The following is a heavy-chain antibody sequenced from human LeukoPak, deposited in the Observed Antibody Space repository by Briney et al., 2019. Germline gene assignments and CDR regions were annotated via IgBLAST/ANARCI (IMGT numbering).Heavy chain of an antibody. D-gene: IGHD6-13*01. Sequence: GGSLRLSCAASGFTFSDYYMSWIRQAPGKGLEWVSYISSSGSTIYYADSVKGRFTISRDNAKNSLYLQMNSLRVEDTAVYYCAGGYSSNWFPNFDYWGQGTLVTVSS. CDR3: AGGYSSNWFPNFDY. CDR2: ISSSGSTI. CDR1: GFTFSDYY. J-gene: IGHJ4*02. V-gene: IGHV3-11*01.